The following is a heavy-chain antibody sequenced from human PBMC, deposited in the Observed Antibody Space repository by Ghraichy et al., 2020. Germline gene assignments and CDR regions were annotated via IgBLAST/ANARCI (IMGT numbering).Heavy chain of an antibody. CDR2: IWYDGSNK. Sequence: GGSLRLSCAASGFTFSSYGMHWVRQAPGKGLEWVAVIWYDGSNKYYADSVKGRFTISRDNSKNTLYLQMNSLRAEDTAVDYCARDGVVVVAATHRSWFDPWGQGTLVTVSS. D-gene: IGHD2-15*01. CDR1: GFTFSSYG. J-gene: IGHJ5*02. CDR3: ARDGVVVVAATHRSWFDP. V-gene: IGHV3-33*01.